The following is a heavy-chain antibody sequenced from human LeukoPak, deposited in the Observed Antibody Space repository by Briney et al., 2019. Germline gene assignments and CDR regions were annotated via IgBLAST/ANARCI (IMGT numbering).Heavy chain of an antibody. Sequence: SSETLSLTCTVSGGSISSGGYYWSWIRQHPGKGLEWIGYIYYIGSTYYNPSLKSRVTISVDTSKNQFSLKLSSVTAADTAVYYCAREDYGGNSGFDYWGQGTLVTVSS. D-gene: IGHD4-23*01. CDR1: GGSISSGGYY. CDR2: IYYIGST. V-gene: IGHV4-31*03. CDR3: AREDYGGNSGFDY. J-gene: IGHJ4*02.